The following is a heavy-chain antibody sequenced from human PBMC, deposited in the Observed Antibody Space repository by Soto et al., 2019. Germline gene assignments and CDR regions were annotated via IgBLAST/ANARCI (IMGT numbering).Heavy chain of an antibody. V-gene: IGHV3-21*01. D-gene: IGHD6-13*01. CDR1: GFSFSSYT. CDR3: TRDASRDSSARGWFDP. CDR2: ISTNRAYI. Sequence: GGSLRLSCAASGFSFSSYTMNWVRQAPGKGLEWVSTISTNRAYIYYTDAVRGRFTVSRDNAKNSLHLQMNSLRAEDTAVYYCTRDASRDSSARGWFDPWGPGTLVTVS. J-gene: IGHJ5*02.